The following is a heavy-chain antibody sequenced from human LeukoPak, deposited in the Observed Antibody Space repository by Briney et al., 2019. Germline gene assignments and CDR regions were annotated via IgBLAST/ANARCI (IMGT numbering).Heavy chain of an antibody. CDR1: GFTFSSYS. J-gene: IGHJ3*02. CDR3: ARLYCSGGSCYSGDAFDI. CDR2: ISSSSRTV. Sequence: GGSLRLSCAASGFTFSSYSMNWVRQAPGKGLEWLSYISSSSRTVYYADSVKGRFTISRDNAKNSLYLQMNSLRAEDTAVYYCARLYCSGGSCYSGDAFDIWGQGTMVTVSS. V-gene: IGHV3-48*04. D-gene: IGHD2-15*01.